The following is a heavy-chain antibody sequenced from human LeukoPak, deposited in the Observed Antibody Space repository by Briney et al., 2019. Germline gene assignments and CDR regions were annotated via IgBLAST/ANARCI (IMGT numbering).Heavy chain of an antibody. D-gene: IGHD3-16*01. J-gene: IGHJ4*02. CDR1: GFTFSTYA. CDR3: MRGGTDDH. Sequence: GGSLRLSCAASGFTFSTYAMHWFRQAPGKGLEWVAVMSYDGGTKYYADSVKGRFTISRDNSKNTPYLQLNSLRAEDTAVYYCMRGGTDDHWGQGTLVTVSS. V-gene: IGHV3-30*01. CDR2: MSYDGGTK.